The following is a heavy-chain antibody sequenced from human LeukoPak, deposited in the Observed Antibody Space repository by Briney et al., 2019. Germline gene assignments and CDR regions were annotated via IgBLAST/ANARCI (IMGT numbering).Heavy chain of an antibody. CDR2: ISYDGSNK. Sequence: GRSLRLSCAASGFTFSSYAMHWVRRAPGKGLEWVAVISYDGSNKYYADSVKGRFTISRDNSKNTLYLQMNSLRAEDTAVYYCAKEGTSSEYFQHWGQGTLVTVSS. V-gene: IGHV3-30-3*01. J-gene: IGHJ1*01. D-gene: IGHD2-2*01. CDR3: AKEGTSSEYFQH. CDR1: GFTFSSYA.